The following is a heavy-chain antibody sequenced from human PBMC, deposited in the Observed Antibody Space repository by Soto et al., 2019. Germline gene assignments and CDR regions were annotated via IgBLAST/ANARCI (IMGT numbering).Heavy chain of an antibody. CDR1: GYTFTSYG. V-gene: IGHV1-18*01. J-gene: IGHJ5*02. CDR3: AIVVRISSWNKADWFYP. D-gene: IGHD6-13*01. CDR2: ISAYNGNT. Sequence: ASVKVSCKASGYTFTSYGISWVRQAPGQGLEWMGWISAYNGNTNYAQKLQGRVTMTTDTSTSTAYMELRILRSDDTAVYYCAIVVRISSWNKADWFYPLCQETLVTVSS.